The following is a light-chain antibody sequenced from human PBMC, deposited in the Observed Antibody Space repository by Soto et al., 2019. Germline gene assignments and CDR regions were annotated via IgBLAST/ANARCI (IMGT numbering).Light chain of an antibody. Sequence: DIQMTQSPSTLSASVGDRVTITCRASQSISSWLAWYQQKPGKAPKLLIYKASSLESGIPSRFSGSGSGTEFTLTIISLQPDDFATYSCQQYNTYSRTFGQGTNVEIK. CDR1: QSISSW. CDR2: KAS. V-gene: IGKV1-5*03. J-gene: IGKJ1*01. CDR3: QQYNTYSRT.